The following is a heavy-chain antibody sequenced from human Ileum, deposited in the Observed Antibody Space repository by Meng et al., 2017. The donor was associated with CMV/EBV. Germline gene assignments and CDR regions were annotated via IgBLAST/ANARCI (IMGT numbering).Heavy chain of an antibody. CDR2: ISTSSTYI. V-gene: IGHV3-21*02. J-gene: IGHJ4*02. Sequence: EVQLVESGGGLVKPGGSLRLSCTASEFIFSIYSMNWVRQAPGKGLEWVSSISTSSTYIYYADSLKGRFTISRDNAKNSLYLQMNSLRAEDTAVYYCAVESNAGYYFDYWGQGTLVTVAS. CDR3: AVESNAGYYFDY. CDR1: EFIFSIYS. D-gene: IGHD4/OR15-4a*01.